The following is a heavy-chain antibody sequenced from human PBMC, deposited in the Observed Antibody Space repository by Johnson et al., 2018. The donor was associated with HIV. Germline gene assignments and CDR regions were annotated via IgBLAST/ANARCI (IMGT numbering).Heavy chain of an antibody. V-gene: IGHV3-30*18. CDR2: ISYDGSNK. J-gene: IGHJ3*02. D-gene: IGHD2-2*01. CDR3: AKSTHAISFSESGPYVAFDI. Sequence: QVQLVESGGGLIQPGRSLRLSCAASGFTFSSYGMHWVRQAPGKGLEWVAVISYDGSNKYYADSVKGRFTISRDNSKKTLYVQMNSLRVEDTAVYYWAKSTHAISFSESGPYVAFDIWGQGTMVTVSS. CDR1: GFTFSSYG.